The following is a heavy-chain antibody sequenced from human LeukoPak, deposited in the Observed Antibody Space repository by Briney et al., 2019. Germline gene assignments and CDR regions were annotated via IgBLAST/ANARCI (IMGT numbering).Heavy chain of an antibody. Sequence: PSETLSLTCTVSGGSISSYYWSWIRQPPGKGLEWIGYIYYSGSTNYNPSLKSRVTISVDTSKNQFSLKLSSVPAADTAVYYCARGRYYDILTGYFGGYYYYGMDVWGQGTTVTVSS. CDR1: GGSISSYY. V-gene: IGHV4-59*12. J-gene: IGHJ6*02. D-gene: IGHD3-9*01. CDR3: ARGRYYDILTGYFGGYYYYGMDV. CDR2: IYYSGST.